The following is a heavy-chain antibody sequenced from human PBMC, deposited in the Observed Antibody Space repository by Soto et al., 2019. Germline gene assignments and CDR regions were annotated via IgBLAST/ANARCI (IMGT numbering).Heavy chain of an antibody. CDR2: IYYSGST. D-gene: IGHD3-9*01. CDR3: AIYDILTGSSFDY. J-gene: IGHJ4*02. Sequence: QVQLQESGPGLVKPSQTLSLTCTVSGGSISSGGYYWSWIRQHPGKGLEWIGYIYYSGSTYYNPSLKSRVXXSXDXXKNQFSLKLSSVTAADTAVYYCAIYDILTGSSFDYWGQGTLVTVSS. V-gene: IGHV4-31*03. CDR1: GGSISSGGYY.